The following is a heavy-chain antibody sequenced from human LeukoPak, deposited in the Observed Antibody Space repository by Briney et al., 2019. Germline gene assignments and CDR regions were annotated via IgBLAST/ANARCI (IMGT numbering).Heavy chain of an antibody. Sequence: PGGSLRLSCAASGFTFSTYAMSWVRQAPGKGLEWVSGISGNGGSAYYADSVKGRFTISRDNSKNTLDLQLSSLRAEDTAVYYCAKDNVVDSGNRRPYYVDFWGQGTLVTVSS. V-gene: IGHV3-23*01. J-gene: IGHJ4*02. CDR2: ISGNGGSA. D-gene: IGHD3-10*01. CDR1: GFTFSTYA. CDR3: AKDNVVDSGNRRPYYVDF.